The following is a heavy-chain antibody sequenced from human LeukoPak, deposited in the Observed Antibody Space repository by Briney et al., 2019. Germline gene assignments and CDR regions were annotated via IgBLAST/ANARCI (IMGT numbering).Heavy chain of an antibody. J-gene: IGHJ4*02. CDR2: IYNSGST. CDR1: GGSISSGGYY. CDR3: ATGHSSSSLTY. Sequence: SETLSRTCTVSGGSISSGGYYWSWIRQHPGKGLEWIGYIYNSGSTYYNPSLKSRVTISVDTSKNQFSLKLSSVTAVDTAVYYWATGHSSSSLTYGGRETLDTVPS. V-gene: IGHV4-31*03. D-gene: IGHD6-6*01.